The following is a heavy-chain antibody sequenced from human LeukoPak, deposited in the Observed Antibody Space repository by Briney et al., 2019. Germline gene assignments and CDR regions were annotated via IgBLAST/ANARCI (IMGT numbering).Heavy chain of an antibody. Sequence: PGGALRLSCAASGFTFSNAWMSWVRQAPGKGLEGVGRIKSKTDGGTTDYAAPVKGRFTISRDDSKNTLYLQMNSLKTEDTAVYYCTTDSVWGSYRYTDYWGQGTLVTVSS. CDR1: GFTFSNAW. V-gene: IGHV3-15*01. D-gene: IGHD3-16*02. CDR2: IKSKTDGGTT. CDR3: TTDSVWGSYRYTDY. J-gene: IGHJ4*02.